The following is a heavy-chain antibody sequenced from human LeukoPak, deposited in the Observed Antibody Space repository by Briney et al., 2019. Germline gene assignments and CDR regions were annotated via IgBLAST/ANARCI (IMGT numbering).Heavy chain of an antibody. J-gene: IGHJ6*03. CDR2: ISSSSSYI. CDR1: GFTFSSYS. D-gene: IGHD4-11*01. Sequence: PGGSLRLSCAASGFTFSSYSMNWVRQAPGKGLEWVSSISSSSSYIYYADSVKGRFTISRDNAKNSLYLQMNSLRAEDTAVYYCARDSARLQIDLYYYYYMDVWGKGTTVTVSS. V-gene: IGHV3-21*01. CDR3: ARDSARLQIDLYYYYYMDV.